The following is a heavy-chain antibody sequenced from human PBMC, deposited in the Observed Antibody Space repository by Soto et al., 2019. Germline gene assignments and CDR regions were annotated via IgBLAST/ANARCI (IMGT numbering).Heavy chain of an antibody. CDR2: IAYDGSNR. D-gene: IGHD1-1*01. V-gene: IGHV3-30*04. CDR1: GFSISRSA. CDR3: XXDXXAGTDNVNWFAP. Sequence: QVQLVESGGGVVQPGRSLRLSCAASGFSISRSAMHWVRQAPGKGLEWVAVIAYDGSNRWYADSAKGRFTISRDNSKXXXXXXXXXXXXXXXXXXXXXXDXXAGTDNVNWFAPWGQGTLVTVSS. J-gene: IGHJ5*02.